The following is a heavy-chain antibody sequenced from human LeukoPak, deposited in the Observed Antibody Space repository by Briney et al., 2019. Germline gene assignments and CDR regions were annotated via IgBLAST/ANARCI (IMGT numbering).Heavy chain of an antibody. J-gene: IGHJ5*02. CDR2: IIPIFGTA. V-gene: IGHV1-69*13. CDR3: ASQGFRWFDP. Sequence: ASVKVSCKASGGTFSSYAISWVRQAPGQGLEWMGGIIPIFGTANYAQKFQGRVTITADESTSTAYMELSSLRSEDTAVYYCASQGFRWFDPWGQGTLVTVSS. D-gene: IGHD3-10*01. CDR1: GGTFSSYA.